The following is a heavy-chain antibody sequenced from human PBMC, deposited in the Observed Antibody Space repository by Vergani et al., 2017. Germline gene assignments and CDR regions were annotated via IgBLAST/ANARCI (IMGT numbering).Heavy chain of an antibody. CDR3: ARGGYIAAFSY. V-gene: IGHV4-59*12. Sequence: QVQLQESGPGLVKPSETLSLTCTVSGGSISSYYWSWIRQPPGKGLEWIGYINYSGSTNYNPSLKSRVTISVDTSKNQFSLKLSSVTAADTAVYYCARGGYIAAFSYWGQGTLVTVSS. D-gene: IGHD6-13*01. J-gene: IGHJ4*02. CDR1: GGSISSYY. CDR2: INYSGST.